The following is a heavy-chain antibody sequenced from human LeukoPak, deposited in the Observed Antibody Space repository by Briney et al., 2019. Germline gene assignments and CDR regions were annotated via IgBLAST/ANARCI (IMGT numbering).Heavy chain of an antibody. J-gene: IGHJ4*02. V-gene: IGHV1-69*04. D-gene: IGHD3-22*01. CDR1: GGTFSSYA. CDR2: IIPILGIA. Sequence: GASVKVSCKASGGTFSSYAISWVRQAPGQGLEWMGRIIPILGIANYAQKFQGRVTITADKSTSTAYMELSSLRSEDTAVYYYARDEFNYYDSSGYCLGYWGQGTLVTVSS. CDR3: ARDEFNYYDSSGYCLGY.